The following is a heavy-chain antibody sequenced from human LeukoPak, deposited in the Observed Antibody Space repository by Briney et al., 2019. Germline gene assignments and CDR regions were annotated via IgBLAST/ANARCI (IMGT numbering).Heavy chain of an antibody. J-gene: IGHJ6*02. Sequence: PSETLSLTCAVYGGSFSGYYWSWIRQPPGKGLEWIGEINHSGSTNYNPSLKSRVTISVDTSKNQFSLKLSSVTAADTAVYYCARILEIYYGMDVWGQGTTVTVSS. V-gene: IGHV4-34*01. CDR2: INHSGST. D-gene: IGHD5-24*01. CDR1: GGSFSGYY. CDR3: ARILEIYYGMDV.